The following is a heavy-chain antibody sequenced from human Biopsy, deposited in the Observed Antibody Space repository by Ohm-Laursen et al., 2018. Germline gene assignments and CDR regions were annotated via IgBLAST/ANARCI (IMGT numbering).Heavy chain of an antibody. CDR2: ISSGGTTI. J-gene: IGHJ6*02. CDR3: ARDTRWSPYSMDV. Sequence: LSLTCAISGFPFSDYYMRWIRQAPGKGLEWVSYISSGGTTIYYADSVKGRVTISRDNAKNSLYLQMHSLRAEDTAVYYCARDTRWSPYSMDVWGQGTTVTVSS. D-gene: IGHD4-23*01. V-gene: IGHV3-11*01. CDR1: GFPFSDYY.